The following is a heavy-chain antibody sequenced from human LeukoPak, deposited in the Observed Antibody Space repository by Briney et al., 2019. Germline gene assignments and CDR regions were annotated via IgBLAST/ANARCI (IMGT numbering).Heavy chain of an antibody. J-gene: IGHJ4*02. CDR3: ARQLLAAAGGGGYFDY. Sequence: SETLSLTCTVSGGSISSSFYYWGWIRQPPGKGLEWIGIIYYSGSTYYNPSLKSRVTISVDTSKNQFSLKLRSVTAADTAVFYCARQLLAAAGGGGYFDYWGQGTLVTVSS. V-gene: IGHV4-39*01. D-gene: IGHD6-13*01. CDR1: GGSISSSFYY. CDR2: IYYSGST.